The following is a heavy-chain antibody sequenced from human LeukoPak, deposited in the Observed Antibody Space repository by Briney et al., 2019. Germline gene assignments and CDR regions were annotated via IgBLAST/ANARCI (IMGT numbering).Heavy chain of an antibody. CDR1: GFTFNSYW. CDR2: INIDGSYT. Sequence: GGSLRLSCAASGFTFNSYWMHWVRQAPGKGLVWVSRINIDGSYTNYADSVKGRFTISRDNSKNTLYLQMNSLRAEDTAVYYCARGLMTVVATIKHYYYGMDVWGQGTTVTVSS. CDR3: ARGLMTVVATIKHYYYGMDV. D-gene: IGHD5-12*01. J-gene: IGHJ6*02. V-gene: IGHV3-74*01.